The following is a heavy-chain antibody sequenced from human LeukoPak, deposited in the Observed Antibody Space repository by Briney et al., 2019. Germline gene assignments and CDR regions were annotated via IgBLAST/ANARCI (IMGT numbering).Heavy chain of an antibody. CDR1: GFSFNTYW. V-gene: IGHV3-7*01. D-gene: IGHD1-14*01. J-gene: IGHJ4*02. Sequence: GGSLRLSCAVSGFSFNTYWMTWVRQAPGKGLEWVANIKQDGSEKYYVDSVKGRFTISRDNAKNSLYLQMNSLRAEDTAVYYCARDVAYNTFDYWGQGTLVTVSS. CDR2: IKQDGSEK. CDR3: ARDVAYNTFDY.